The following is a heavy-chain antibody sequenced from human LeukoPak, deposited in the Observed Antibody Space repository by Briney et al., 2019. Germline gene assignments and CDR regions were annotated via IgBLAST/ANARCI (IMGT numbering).Heavy chain of an antibody. CDR3: AKLGITMIGGV. CDR2: ISGSGGTT. V-gene: IGHV3-23*01. J-gene: IGHJ6*04. Sequence: GGSLRLSCAASGFTFSSYAMSWVRQAPGKGLEWVSPISGSGGTTYYADSAKGRFTISRDNSRNTLCLQMNSLRAEDTAVYYCAKLGITMIGGVWGKGTTVTISS. CDR1: GFTFSSYA. D-gene: IGHD3-10*02.